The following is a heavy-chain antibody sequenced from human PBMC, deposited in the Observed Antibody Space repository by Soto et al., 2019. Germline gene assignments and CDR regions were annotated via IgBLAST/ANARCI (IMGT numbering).Heavy chain of an antibody. CDR1: GYSFSSHA. Sequence: QVQLEQSGSEVKKSGSSVKVSCKASGYSFSSHAITWVRQAPGQGLEWMGGIIPVFGTPSYAQKFQGRVTISADKSTNTSYLELRSLRSEDTAVYYCARGGALSTSLYCGDGLDSWGQGTQVTVSS. CDR3: ARGGALSTSLYCGDGLDS. D-gene: IGHD2-21*01. CDR2: IIPVFGTP. J-gene: IGHJ4*02. V-gene: IGHV1-69*06.